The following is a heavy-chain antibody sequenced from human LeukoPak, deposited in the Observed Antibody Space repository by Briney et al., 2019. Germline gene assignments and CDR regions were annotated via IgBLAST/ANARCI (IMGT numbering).Heavy chain of an antibody. V-gene: IGHV1-18*01. CDR2: ISAYNCNT. Sequence: LESMGFISAYNCNTNYPQKLQGRVTMTTEKSTSTAYMELRSLRSDDTAVYYCARKYNWNDYWGQGTLVTVSS. J-gene: IGHJ4*02. CDR3: ARKYNWNDY. D-gene: IGHD1-20*01.